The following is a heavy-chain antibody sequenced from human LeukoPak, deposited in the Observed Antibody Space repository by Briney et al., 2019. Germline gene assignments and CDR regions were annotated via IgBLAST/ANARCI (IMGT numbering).Heavy chain of an antibody. J-gene: IGHJ4*02. Sequence: PSETLSLTCTVSGGSISSSAYYWGWIRRPPGKGLEWIGSIYHSGSTYYNPSLKSRVTISVDTSKNQFSLKLSSVTAADTAVYYCARSGYSGYDLDYWGQGTLVTVSS. CDR3: ARSGYSGYDLDY. CDR2: IYHSGST. D-gene: IGHD5-12*01. CDR1: GGSISSSAYY. V-gene: IGHV4-39*07.